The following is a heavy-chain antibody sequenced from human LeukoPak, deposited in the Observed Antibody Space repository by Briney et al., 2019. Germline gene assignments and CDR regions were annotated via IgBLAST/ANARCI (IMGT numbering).Heavy chain of an antibody. J-gene: IGHJ4*02. V-gene: IGHV3-48*01. CDR3: TRDWVSGP. CDR2: ISSSSSTI. D-gene: IGHD3-16*01. Sequence: GGSLRLSCAAPGFALSSYSMTWGRQAPGKGLEWVSYISSSSSTIYYADSVKGRFTISRDNAKNSLYLQMNSLRAEDTAVHYLTRDWVSGPWGQGTLVTVSS. CDR1: GFALSSYS.